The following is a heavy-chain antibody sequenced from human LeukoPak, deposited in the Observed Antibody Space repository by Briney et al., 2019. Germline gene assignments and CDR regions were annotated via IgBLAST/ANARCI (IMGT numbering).Heavy chain of an antibody. V-gene: IGHV1-2*02. CDR2: INPNSGGT. CDR3: ATIGGYYYYGMDV. D-gene: IGHD1-26*01. CDR1: RYTFTGYY. J-gene: IGHJ6*02. Sequence: ASVKVSCKASRYTFTGYYMHWVRQAPGQGLEWMGWINPNSGGTNYAQKFQGRVTMTRDTSISTAYMELSRLRSDDTAVYYCATIGGYYYYGMDVWGQGTTVIVSS.